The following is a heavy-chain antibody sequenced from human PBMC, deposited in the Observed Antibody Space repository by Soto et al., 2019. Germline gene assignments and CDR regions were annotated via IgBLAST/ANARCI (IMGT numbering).Heavy chain of an antibody. J-gene: IGHJ5*02. V-gene: IGHV1-2*02. CDR2: INPNSGGT. CDR1: GYTFTGYY. CDR3: ARVGFLGYFSGGSCYRPNNWFDP. D-gene: IGHD2-15*01. Sequence: ASVKVSCKASGYTFTGYYMHWVRQAPGQGLEWMGWINPNSGGTNYAQKFQGRVTMTRDTSISTAYMELSRLRSDDTAVYYCARVGFLGYFSGGSCYRPNNWFDPWGQGTLVTVS.